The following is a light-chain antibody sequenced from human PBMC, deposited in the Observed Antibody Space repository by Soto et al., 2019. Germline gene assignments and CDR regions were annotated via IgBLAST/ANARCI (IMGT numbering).Light chain of an antibody. CDR1: QDISSS. Sequence: AILLTQSPSSLSASVGDRVTLTCRASQDISSSLAWYQQKAGKAPKLMIYGASILQSGVPSGFSCSGFGTDCTITISIQRAEDFANYFRQQTKSYPSTFGGGTRVEI. CDR2: GAS. V-gene: IGKV1-13*02. J-gene: IGKJ4*01. CDR3: QQTKSYPST.